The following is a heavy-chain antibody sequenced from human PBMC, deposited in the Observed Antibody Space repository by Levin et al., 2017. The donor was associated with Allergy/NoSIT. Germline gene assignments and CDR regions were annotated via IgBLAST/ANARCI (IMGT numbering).Heavy chain of an antibody. CDR1: GGSISSYY. J-gene: IGHJ4*02. CDR2: IYYSGST. Sequence: GSLRLSCTVSGGSISSYYWSWIRQPPGKGLEWIGYIYYSGSTNYNPSLKSRVTISVDTSKNQFSLKLSSVTAADTAVYYCARLRSYGRPRWGQGTLVTVSS. D-gene: IGHD5-18*01. CDR3: ARLRSYGRPR. V-gene: IGHV4-59*01.